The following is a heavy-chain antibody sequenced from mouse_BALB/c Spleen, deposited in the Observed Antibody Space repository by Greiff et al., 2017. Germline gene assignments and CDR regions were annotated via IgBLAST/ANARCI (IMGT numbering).Heavy chain of an antibody. D-gene: IGHD1-1*01. CDR1: GFTFSSYG. CDR3: ARQDMNYGIYAMDY. CDR2: ISSGGSYT. V-gene: IGHV5-6*02. Sequence: DVKLVESGGDLVKPGGSLKLSCAASGFTFSSYGMSWVRQTPDKRLEWVATISSGGSYTYYPDSVKGRFTISRDSAKNTLYLQMSSLKSEDTAMYYCARQDMNYGIYAMDYWGQGTSVTVSS. J-gene: IGHJ4*01.